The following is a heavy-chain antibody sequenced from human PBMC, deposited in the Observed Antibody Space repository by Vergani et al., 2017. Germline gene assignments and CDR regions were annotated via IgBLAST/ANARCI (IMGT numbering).Heavy chain of an antibody. V-gene: IGHV3-7*01. D-gene: IGHD6-19*01. CDR3: ARTGYSSNSKDY. Sequence: EVQLVDSGGGLVQPGGSLRLSCAASGFTFSSYWMNWARQAPGKGLEWVANINQDGSQKQYVDSVKGRFTISRDNAKNSLYLQMNSRRAEDTAVYHCARTGYSSNSKDYWGQGTLVTVSS. J-gene: IGHJ4*02. CDR1: GFTFSSYW. CDR2: INQDGSQK.